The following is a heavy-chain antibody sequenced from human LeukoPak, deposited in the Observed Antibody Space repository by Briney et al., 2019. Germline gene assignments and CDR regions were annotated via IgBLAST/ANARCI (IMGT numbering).Heavy chain of an antibody. CDR1: GFTFSSHS. CDR2: LSRTSSYI. D-gene: IGHD3-3*01. CDR3: ARDGNNFWSGYPPYYMDV. J-gene: IGHJ6*03. Sequence: GESLRLSCAASGFTFSSHSMNWVRQAPGKGLEWVSSLSRTSSYIFYSESLKGRFTISRDNAKKSLYLQVNSLGDEDTAVYYCARDGNNFWSGYPPYYMDVWGKGPTVTVSS. V-gene: IGHV3-21*01.